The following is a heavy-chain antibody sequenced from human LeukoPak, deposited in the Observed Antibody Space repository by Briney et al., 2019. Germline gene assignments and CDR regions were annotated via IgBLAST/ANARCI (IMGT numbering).Heavy chain of an antibody. J-gene: IGHJ4*02. CDR1: GGSFSGYY. CDR2: INHSGST. D-gene: IGHD1-26*01. V-gene: IGHV4-34*01. Sequence: SETLSLTCAVYGGSFSGYYWSWIRQPPGKGLEWIGEINHSGSTNYNPSLKSRVTISVDTSKNQFSLKLSSVTAADTAVYYCARDEYLGGAPIDYWGQGTLVTVSS. CDR3: ARDEYLGGAPIDY.